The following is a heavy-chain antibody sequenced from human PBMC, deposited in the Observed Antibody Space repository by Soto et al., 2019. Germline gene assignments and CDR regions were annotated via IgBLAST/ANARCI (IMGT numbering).Heavy chain of an antibody. Sequence: QVQLVQSGAEVKKPGSSVKVSCKASGGTFSSYTISWVRQAPGQGLEWMGRIIPILGIANYAQKFQGRVTITAXXSXSXXYMELSSLRSEDTAVYYCARVESQQLVLYYYGMDVWGQGTTVTVSS. CDR2: IIPILGIA. D-gene: IGHD6-13*01. V-gene: IGHV1-69*02. J-gene: IGHJ6*02. CDR1: GGTFSSYT. CDR3: ARVESQQLVLYYYGMDV.